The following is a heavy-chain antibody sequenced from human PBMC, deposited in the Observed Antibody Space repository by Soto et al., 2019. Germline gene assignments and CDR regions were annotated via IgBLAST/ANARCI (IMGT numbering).Heavy chain of an antibody. V-gene: IGHV3-9*01. J-gene: IGHJ3*02. Sequence: GGSLRLSCAASGFTFDDYAMHWVRQAPGKGLEWVSGISWNSGSIGYADSVKGRFTISRDNAKNSLYLQMNSLRAEDTALYYCAKDLRGYSGPKAFDIWGQGTMVTVSS. CDR3: AKDLRGYSGPKAFDI. CDR2: ISWNSGSI. D-gene: IGHD5-12*01. CDR1: GFTFDDYA.